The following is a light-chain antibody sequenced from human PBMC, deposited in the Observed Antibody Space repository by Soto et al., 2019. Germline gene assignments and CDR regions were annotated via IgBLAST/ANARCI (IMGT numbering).Light chain of an antibody. CDR2: GNS. Sequence: QSALAQPPSVSGAPGQRVTISCTGSSSNIGAGYDVHWYQQLPGTAPKLLIYGNSNRPSGVPDRFSGSKSGTSASLAITGLQAEDVVDYSCQSYDNSLSGYVFGTGTNVTVL. CDR1: SSNIGAGYD. V-gene: IGLV1-40*01. CDR3: QSYDNSLSGYV. J-gene: IGLJ1*01.